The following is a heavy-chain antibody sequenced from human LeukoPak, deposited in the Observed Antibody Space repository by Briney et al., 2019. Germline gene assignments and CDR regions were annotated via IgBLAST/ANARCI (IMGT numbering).Heavy chain of an antibody. J-gene: IGHJ5*02. Sequence: GGSLRLSCAASGFTFKSYAMCWVRQAPGKGLEWVSGISGSGDSTYYADSVKGRFTISRDNSNNTLYLQMNSLRAEDTALYYCAKGHLAVSSWGQGSLVTVSS. CDR1: GFTFKSYA. CDR2: ISGSGDST. D-gene: IGHD5/OR15-5a*01. CDR3: AKGHLAVSS. V-gene: IGHV3-23*01.